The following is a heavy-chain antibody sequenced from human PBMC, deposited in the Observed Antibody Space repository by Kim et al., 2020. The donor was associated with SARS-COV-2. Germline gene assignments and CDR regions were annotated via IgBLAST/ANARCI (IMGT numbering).Heavy chain of an antibody. D-gene: IGHD3-10*01. J-gene: IGHJ3*02. Sequence: AEPVKGRFTIAKEDSKSTLYLQMNSLKTEGTAVYYCTTVYGSGTIDAFDIWGQGTMVTVSS. CDR3: TTVYGSGTIDAFDI. V-gene: IGHV3-15*01.